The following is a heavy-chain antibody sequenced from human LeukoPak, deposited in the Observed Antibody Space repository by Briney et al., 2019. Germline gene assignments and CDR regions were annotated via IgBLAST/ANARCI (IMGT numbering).Heavy chain of an antibody. D-gene: IGHD1-26*01. CDR2: ISPGDSDT. Sequence: GESLKISCKGSAYSLTNYWIGWVRQMPGKGLEWMGIISPGDSDTRYSPSFQGQVTISADKSISTAYLQWSSLKASDTAMYFCARLKVFIVGGTRTDYFDYWGRGTLVAVSS. J-gene: IGHJ4*02. V-gene: IGHV5-51*01. CDR3: ARLKVFIVGGTRTDYFDY. CDR1: AYSLTNYW.